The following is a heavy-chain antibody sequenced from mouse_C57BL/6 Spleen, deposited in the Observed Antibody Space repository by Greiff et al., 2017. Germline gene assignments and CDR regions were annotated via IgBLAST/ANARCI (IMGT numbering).Heavy chain of an antibody. CDR2: IYPRSGNT. Sequence: QVQLQQSGAELARPGASVKLSCKASGYTFTSYGISWVKQRTGQGLEWIGAIYPRSGNTYYNEKFKGKATLTADKSSSTAYMELRSLTAEDSAVYFCARSGYYASYAMDYWGQGTSVTVSS. J-gene: IGHJ4*01. V-gene: IGHV1-81*01. CDR1: GYTFTSYG. D-gene: IGHD2-3*01. CDR3: ARSGYYASYAMDY.